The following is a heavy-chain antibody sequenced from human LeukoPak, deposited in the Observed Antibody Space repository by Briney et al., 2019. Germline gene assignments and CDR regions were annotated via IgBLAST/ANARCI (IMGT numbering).Heavy chain of an antibody. CDR1: GFTVSTNY. CDR2: LYSGSDT. Sequence: GGSLRPSCAASGFTVSTNYMNWVRQAPGKGLEWVSILYSGSDTYYADSVKGRFTISRDNSRNTLFLHMNSLKAEDTAIYYCARVGDHFHWFLDLWGRGTLVAVSS. CDR3: ARVGDHFHWFLDL. D-gene: IGHD2-21*01. V-gene: IGHV3-53*01. J-gene: IGHJ2*01.